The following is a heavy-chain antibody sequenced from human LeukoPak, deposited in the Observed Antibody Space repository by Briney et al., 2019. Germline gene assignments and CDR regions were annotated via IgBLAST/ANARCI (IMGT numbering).Heavy chain of an antibody. V-gene: IGHV3-30*02. CDR2: IRYDGSNK. Sequence: GGSLRLSCGASGFTFTSHGMHWVRQAPGKGLEWVAHIRYDGSNKYYADSVKGRFTISRDDSKKMLYLQMNSLRPEDTAVYYCAKERTYYYDSSGYDDYWGQGTLVTVSS. CDR3: AKERTYYYDSSGYDDY. D-gene: IGHD3-22*01. J-gene: IGHJ4*02. CDR1: GFTFTSHG.